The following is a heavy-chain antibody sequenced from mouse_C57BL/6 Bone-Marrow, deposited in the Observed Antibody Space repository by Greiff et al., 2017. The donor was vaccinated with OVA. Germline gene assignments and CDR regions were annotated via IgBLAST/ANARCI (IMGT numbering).Heavy chain of an antibody. CDR2: ISYDGSN. J-gene: IGHJ3*01. V-gene: IGHV3-6*01. D-gene: IGHD1-1*01. CDR3: ASRQGYYGSSYVFAY. CDR1: GYSITSGYY. Sequence: EVKLLESGPGLVKPSQSLSLTCSVTGYSITSGYYWNWIRQFPGNKLEWMGYISYDGSNNYNPSLKNRITITRDTSKNKFFLKWNSVTTEDTATYYCASRQGYYGSSYVFAYWGQGTLVTVSA.